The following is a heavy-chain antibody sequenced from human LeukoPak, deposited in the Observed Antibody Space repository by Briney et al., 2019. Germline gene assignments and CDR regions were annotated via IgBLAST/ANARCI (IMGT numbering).Heavy chain of an antibody. J-gene: IGHJ4*02. CDR3: ARVIPEGYDFWSGYYDY. Sequence: SETLSLTCTVSGGSISSSSYYWGWIRQPPGKGLEWIRSIYYSGSTYYNPSLKSRVTISVDTSKNQFSLKLSSVTAADTAVYYCARVIPEGYDFWSGYYDYWGQGTLVTVSS. CDR2: IYYSGST. V-gene: IGHV4-39*07. CDR1: GGSISSSSYY. D-gene: IGHD3-3*01.